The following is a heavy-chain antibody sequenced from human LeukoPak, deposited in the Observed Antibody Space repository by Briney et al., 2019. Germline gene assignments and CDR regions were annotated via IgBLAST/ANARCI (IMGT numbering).Heavy chain of an antibody. Sequence: GGSLRLSCAASGFTFSSYWMSWVRQAPGKGLEWVANIKQDGSEKYYVDSVKGRFTISRDNAKNSLYLQMNSLRAEDTAVYYCARAERITMVRGVKPIDYWGQGTLVTVSS. J-gene: IGHJ4*02. CDR3: ARAERITMVRGVKPIDY. V-gene: IGHV3-7*01. CDR1: GFTFSSYW. D-gene: IGHD3-10*01. CDR2: IKQDGSEK.